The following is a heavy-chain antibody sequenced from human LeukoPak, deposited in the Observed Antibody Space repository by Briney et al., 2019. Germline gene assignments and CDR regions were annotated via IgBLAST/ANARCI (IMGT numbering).Heavy chain of an antibody. Sequence: PGGSLRLSCVASGFNFRSYWMSWVRQAPGKGLEWVANTKPDGKEEYYVDSVKGRFTISRDYATNSVHLQMNSLRAEDTALYYCAKDRQWRLNFIGMDVWGQGTTVTVSS. V-gene: IGHV3-7*03. CDR2: TKPDGKEE. CDR1: GFNFRSYW. CDR3: AKDRQWRLNFIGMDV. D-gene: IGHD6-19*01. J-gene: IGHJ6*02.